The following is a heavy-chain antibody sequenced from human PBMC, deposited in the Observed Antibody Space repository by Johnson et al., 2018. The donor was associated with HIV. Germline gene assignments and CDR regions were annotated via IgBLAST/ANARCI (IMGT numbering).Heavy chain of an antibody. V-gene: IGHV3-30-3*01. D-gene: IGHD6-6*01. CDR2: ISYDGSNK. Sequence: VESGGGVVQPGRSLRLSCAASGFTFSSYAMHWVRQAPGKGLEWVAVISYDGSNKYYADSVKGRFTISRDNSKNTLYLQMNSLRAEDTAVYYCARRGYSSSGGAVDIWGQGTMVTVSS. J-gene: IGHJ3*02. CDR1: GFTFSSYA. CDR3: ARRGYSSSGGAVDI.